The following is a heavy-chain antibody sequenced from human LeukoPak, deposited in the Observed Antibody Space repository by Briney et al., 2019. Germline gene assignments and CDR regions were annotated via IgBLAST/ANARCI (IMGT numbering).Heavy chain of an antibody. CDR2: INHSGST. J-gene: IGHJ4*02. CDR3: ARARAGAFDY. CDR1: GGSFSGYY. V-gene: IGHV4-34*01. Sequence: SETLSLTCAVYGGSFSGYYWSWIRQPPGKGLEWIGEINHSGSTNYNPSLKSRVTISVDTSKNQFSLKLSSVTAADTAVYYCARARAGAFDYWGQGTLVTVSS. D-gene: IGHD6-25*01.